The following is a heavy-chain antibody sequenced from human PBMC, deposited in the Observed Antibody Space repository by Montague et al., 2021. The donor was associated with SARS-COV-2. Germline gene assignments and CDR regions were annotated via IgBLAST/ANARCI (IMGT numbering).Heavy chain of an antibody. V-gene: IGHV3-30*04. CDR1: GFTLSTYA. CDR2: ISYDGINK. Sequence: SLRLSCAASGFTLSTYAMHWVRQAPGKGLERVAVISYDGINKYYADSVKGRFTISRDNSKSTLYLQMNSLRAEDTAVYYCARVQGGNYYSAFDIWGQGTMVTVSS. D-gene: IGHD1-26*01. J-gene: IGHJ3*02. CDR3: ARVQGGNYYSAFDI.